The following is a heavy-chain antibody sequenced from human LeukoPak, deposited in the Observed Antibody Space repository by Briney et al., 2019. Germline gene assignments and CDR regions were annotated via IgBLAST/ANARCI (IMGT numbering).Heavy chain of an antibody. Sequence: PGGSLRLSCAASGFTFKSYAMSWVRQAPGKGLEWVSAISGSGGSTYYADSVKGRFTISRDNSKNTLYLQMNSLRAEDTAVYYCAKVPLAARPDYYYYYMDVWGKGTTVTVSS. J-gene: IGHJ6*03. V-gene: IGHV3-23*01. CDR1: GFTFKSYA. D-gene: IGHD6-6*01. CDR3: AKVPLAARPDYYYYYMDV. CDR2: ISGSGGST.